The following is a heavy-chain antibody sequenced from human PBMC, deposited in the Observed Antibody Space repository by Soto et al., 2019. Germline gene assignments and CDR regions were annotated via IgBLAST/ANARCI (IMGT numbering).Heavy chain of an antibody. CDR1: GFTFSSYA. Sequence: EVQLLESGGGLVQPGGSLRLSCAASGFTFSSYAMSWVRQAPGKGLEWVSAISGSGGSTYYADSVKGRFTISRDNSKNTLYLQMNSLRAEDTAVYYCAKGGYGSGTSYPTRSVYYFDYWGQGTLVTVSS. V-gene: IGHV3-23*01. CDR3: AKGGYGSGTSYPTRSVYYFDY. J-gene: IGHJ4*02. D-gene: IGHD3-10*01. CDR2: ISGSGGST.